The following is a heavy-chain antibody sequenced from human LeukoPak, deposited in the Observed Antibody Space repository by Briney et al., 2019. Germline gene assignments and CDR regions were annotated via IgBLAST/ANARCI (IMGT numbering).Heavy chain of an antibody. CDR1: GGSISSHY. CDR2: ISNSGST. D-gene: IGHD2-15*01. V-gene: IGHV4-59*11. Sequence: PSETLSLTCTVSGGSISSHYWTWIRQSPVKGLEWIGDISNSGSTSYNPSLKSRVTISIDTSKNQFSLKLSSVIAADTAVYYCGRDALVGYFSYYYMDVWGKGTTVTVSS. CDR3: GRDALVGYFSYYYMDV. J-gene: IGHJ6*03.